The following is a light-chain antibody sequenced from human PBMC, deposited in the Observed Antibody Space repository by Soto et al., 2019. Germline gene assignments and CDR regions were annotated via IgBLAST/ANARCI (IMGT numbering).Light chain of an antibody. Sequence: QSALTQPASVSGSPGQSITISCTGTSSDVGSYNRVSWYQQHPGKAPKLMIYEGTKRPSGVSTRFSGSKSGNTASLTISGVLAEDEGDYYCCSYTTTYTYVFGTGTKLTVL. CDR3: CSYTTTYTYV. V-gene: IGLV2-23*01. CDR2: EGT. J-gene: IGLJ1*01. CDR1: SSDVGSYNR.